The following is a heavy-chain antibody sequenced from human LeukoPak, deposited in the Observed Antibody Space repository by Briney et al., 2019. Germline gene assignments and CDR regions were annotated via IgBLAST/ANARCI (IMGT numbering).Heavy chain of an antibody. CDR3: ARDLLGYSYDAYYFDF. Sequence: GGSLRLSCTGSGFTFSTYWMTWVRQAPGKGLEWVAVIWYDGSKKYHADSVKGRFTISRDNSKNTLYLQMNSLRAEDTAVYYCARDLLGYSYDAYYFDFWGQGTLVAVSS. J-gene: IGHJ4*02. V-gene: IGHV3-33*08. CDR2: IWYDGSKK. CDR1: GFTFSTYW. D-gene: IGHD5-18*01.